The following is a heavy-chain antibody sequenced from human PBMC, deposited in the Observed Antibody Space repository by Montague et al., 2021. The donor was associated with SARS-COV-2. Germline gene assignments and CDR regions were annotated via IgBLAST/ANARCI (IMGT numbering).Heavy chain of an antibody. CDR3: ARDPAPSGSGTFYDY. D-gene: IGHD1-26*01. V-gene: IGHV4-59*02. CDR1: GDSVSHDF. CDR2: VYYSRSS. J-gene: IGHJ4*02. Sequence: SETLSLTCTVSGDSVSHDFRTWIRQPPGKGLEWIGYVYYSRSSSYNPSLGGRVSIAVDTSKNQFSLRLSTVAAADTAIYYCARDPAPSGSGTFYDYWGQGTLVAVSS.